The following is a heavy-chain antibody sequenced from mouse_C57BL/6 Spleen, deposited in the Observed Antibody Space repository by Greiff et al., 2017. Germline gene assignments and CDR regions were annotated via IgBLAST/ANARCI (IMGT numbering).Heavy chain of an antibody. Sequence: QVQLQQPGAELVKPGASVKVSCKASGYTFTSYWITWVKQRPGQGLEWIGDIYPGSGSTNYNEKFKSKATLTVDTSSSTAYMQLSSLTSEDSAVYYCAREGDYDGDYYAMDYWGQGTSVTVSS. CDR1: GYTFTSYW. CDR3: AREGDYDGDYYAMDY. V-gene: IGHV1-55*01. D-gene: IGHD2-4*01. CDR2: IYPGSGST. J-gene: IGHJ4*01.